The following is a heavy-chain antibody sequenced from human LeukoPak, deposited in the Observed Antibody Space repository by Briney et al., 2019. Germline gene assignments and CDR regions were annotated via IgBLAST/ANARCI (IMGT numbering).Heavy chain of an antibody. CDR2: IYYSGST. CDR3: ARATYYHDSSGYSYYHYYYMDV. Sequence: SETLSLTCTVSGGSISSYYWSWIRQPPGKGLEWIGYIYYSGSTNYNPSLKSRVTISVETSKNKFSLKLNSVTAADTAVYYCARATYYHDSSGYSYYHYYYMDVWGKGTTVTISS. V-gene: IGHV4-59*01. D-gene: IGHD3-22*01. CDR1: GGSISSYY. J-gene: IGHJ6*03.